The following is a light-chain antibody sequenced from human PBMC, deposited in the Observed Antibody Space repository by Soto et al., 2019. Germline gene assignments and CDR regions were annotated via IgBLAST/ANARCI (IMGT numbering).Light chain of an antibody. J-gene: IGKJ1*01. V-gene: IGKV1-5*01. CDR1: QSISTW. Sequence: GDRVTITCRASQSISTWLAWYQQKPGKAPKLLIYDASSLQSGVPSRFSGSGSGTEFTLTISSLQPEDFATYYCLQHNSYLWTFGQGTKVDIK. CDR2: DAS. CDR3: LQHNSYLWT.